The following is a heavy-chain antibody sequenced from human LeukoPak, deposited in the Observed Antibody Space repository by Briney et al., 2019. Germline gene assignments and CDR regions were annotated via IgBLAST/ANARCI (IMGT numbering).Heavy chain of an antibody. V-gene: IGHV1-69*01. CDR2: IIPIFGTA. CDR1: GGTFSSYA. Sequence: SVKVSCKASGGTFSSYAISWVRQGPGQGLEWMGGIIPIFGTANYAQKFQGRVTITADESTSTAYMELSSLRSEDAAVYYCARFLDYYGSGSYSYWGQGTPVTVSS. J-gene: IGHJ4*02. CDR3: ARFLDYYGSGSYSY. D-gene: IGHD3-10*01.